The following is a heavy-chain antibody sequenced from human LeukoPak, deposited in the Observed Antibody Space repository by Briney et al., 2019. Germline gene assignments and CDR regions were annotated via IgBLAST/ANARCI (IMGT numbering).Heavy chain of an antibody. CDR1: GFTVSSNY. V-gene: IGHV3-66*01. CDR3: ARVRVTGYSNFAY. Sequence: GGSLRLSCAASGFTVSSNYMSWVRQAPGKGLEWVSIIYSGGSTYYADSVRGRFTISRDNSKNTLYLLMNSLRAEDTAVYYCARVRVTGYSNFAYWGQGTLVTVSS. D-gene: IGHD3-9*01. CDR2: IYSGGST. J-gene: IGHJ4*02.